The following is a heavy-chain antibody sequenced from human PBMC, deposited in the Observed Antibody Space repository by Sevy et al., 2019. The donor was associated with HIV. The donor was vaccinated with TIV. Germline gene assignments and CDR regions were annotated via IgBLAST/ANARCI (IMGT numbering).Heavy chain of an antibody. Sequence: GESLKISCKGSGYSFTSYWISWVRQMPGKGLEWMGRIDPSHSYTNYSPSFQGHVTISADKSISTAYLQWSSLKASDTAMYYCASSSGSYEDFDYWGQGTLVTVSS. CDR1: GYSFTSYW. V-gene: IGHV5-10-1*01. J-gene: IGHJ4*02. CDR3: ASSSGSYEDFDY. D-gene: IGHD1-26*01. CDR2: IDPSHSYT.